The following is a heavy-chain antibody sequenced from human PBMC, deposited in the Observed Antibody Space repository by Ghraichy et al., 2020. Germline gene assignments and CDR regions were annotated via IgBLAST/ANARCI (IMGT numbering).Heavy chain of an antibody. CDR3: ARGSWRVAAAGTPTRYYYGMDV. J-gene: IGHJ6*02. CDR1: GGSISSYY. V-gene: IGHV4-4*07. Sequence: SETLSLTCTVSGGSISSYYWSWIRQPPGKGLEWIGRIYTSGSTNYNPSLKSRVTMSVDTSKNQFSLKLSSVTAADTAVYYCARGSWRVAAAGTPTRYYYGMDVWGQRTTPTVPS. CDR2: IYTSGST. D-gene: IGHD6-13*01.